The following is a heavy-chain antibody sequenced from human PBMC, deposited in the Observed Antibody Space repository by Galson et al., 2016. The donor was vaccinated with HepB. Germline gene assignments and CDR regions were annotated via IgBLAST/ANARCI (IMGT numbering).Heavy chain of an antibody. V-gene: IGHV3-23*01. CDR3: ALLTGLSHSYYDMDI. CDR2: ISGSSGRSVSGTT. J-gene: IGHJ6*02. D-gene: IGHD3-16*01. CDR1: GFTFSSYA. Sequence: SLRLSCAVSGFTFSSYAMSWVRQAPGKGLEWVSAISGSSGRSVSGTTYYADSVKGRFTISRDDSKNTLYLQMNSLRAEDTAVYYCALLTGLSHSYYDMDIWGQGTTVTVSS.